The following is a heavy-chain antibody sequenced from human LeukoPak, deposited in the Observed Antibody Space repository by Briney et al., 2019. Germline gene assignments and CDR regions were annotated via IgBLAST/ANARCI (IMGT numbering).Heavy chain of an antibody. Sequence: PGGSLRLSCAASGFTFSRYWMTWVRQAPGKGLEWVANIKEDGRKKNYVDSVKGRFTISRDNAKNSLYLQMNSLRAEDTAVYYCATPLDYYDRSGYHQGGDWGQGTLVTVSS. V-gene: IGHV3-7*03. CDR2: IKEDGRKK. J-gene: IGHJ4*02. CDR1: GFTFSRYW. D-gene: IGHD3-22*01. CDR3: ATPLDYYDRSGYHQGGD.